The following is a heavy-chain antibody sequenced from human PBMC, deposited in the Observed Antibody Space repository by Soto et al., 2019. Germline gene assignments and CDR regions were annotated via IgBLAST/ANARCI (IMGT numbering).Heavy chain of an antibody. CDR3: AREVLVRGIKYHAMDV. D-gene: IGHD3-10*01. CDR1: GFTFSSYG. J-gene: IGHJ6*02. CDR2: IWSDGSNK. Sequence: ESGGGVVQPGRSLSLSCAASGFTFSSYGIHWVRQAPGKGLEWVAVIWSDGSNKYYADSVKGRFTISRDNTKNTLYLQMNSLRAEDTAVYYCAREVLVRGIKYHAMDVWGQGPTVTVSS. V-gene: IGHV3-33*01.